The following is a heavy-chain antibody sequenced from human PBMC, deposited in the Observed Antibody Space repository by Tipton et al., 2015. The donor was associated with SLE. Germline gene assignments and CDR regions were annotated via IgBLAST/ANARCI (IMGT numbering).Heavy chain of an antibody. Sequence: QLVQSGGGVVQPGGSLRLSCAASGFTVSRYYMSWVRQAPGKGLEWVAYIKQDGSEKYYVDSVKGRFTISRDNAKNSLYLQMNSLRAEDTAVYYCVRDHLNPTQERYLDPNWFGPWGQGTLVTVSS. D-gene: IGHD3-3*01. J-gene: IGHJ5*02. CDR1: GFTVSRYY. CDR3: VRDHLNPTQERYLDPNWFGP. V-gene: IGHV3-7*01. CDR2: IKQDGSEK.